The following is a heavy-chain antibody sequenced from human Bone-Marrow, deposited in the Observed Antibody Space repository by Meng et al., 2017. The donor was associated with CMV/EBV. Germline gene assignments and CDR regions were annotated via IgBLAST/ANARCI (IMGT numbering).Heavy chain of an antibody. CDR2: INPNSGGT. V-gene: IGHV1-2*02. CDR1: GGSFSRYV. CDR3: ARNRRTIFGVVMRDYYYYYGMAV. J-gene: IGHJ6*02. Sequence: ASVKVSCKASGGSFSRYVISWVRQAPGQGLEWMGWINPNSGGTNYAQKFQGRVTMTRDTSISTAYMELSRLRSDDTAVYYCARNRRTIFGVVMRDYYYYYGMAVWGQGTTVTVSS. D-gene: IGHD3-3*01.